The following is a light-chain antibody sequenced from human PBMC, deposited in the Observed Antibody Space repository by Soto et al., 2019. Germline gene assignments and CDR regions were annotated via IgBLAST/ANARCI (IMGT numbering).Light chain of an antibody. CDR1: VSDVGGYDS. CDR3: CSYTTSTTYV. Sequence: QSALTQPASVSGSPGQSITISCTGTVSDVGGYDSVSWYQQHPGRAPKLIIYGVNNRPSGVSNRFSASKSADTASLTISGLQAEDEANYYSCSYTTSTTYVFGTGTKVTVL. J-gene: IGLJ1*01. CDR2: GVN. V-gene: IGLV2-14*03.